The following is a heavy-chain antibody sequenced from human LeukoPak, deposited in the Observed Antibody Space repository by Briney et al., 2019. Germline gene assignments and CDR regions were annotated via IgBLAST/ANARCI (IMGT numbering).Heavy chain of an antibody. D-gene: IGHD3-3*01. Sequence: PSETLSLTCTVSGGSISSYYWSWIREPPGKGLGWVWDIYYSGSTNYNPSLKSRVTISVDTSKNQFSLKLSSVTAADTAVYYCARARGITIFGVVIISGIDVWGQGTTVTVSS. J-gene: IGHJ6*02. V-gene: IGHV4-59*01. CDR2: IYYSGST. CDR3: ARARGITIFGVVIISGIDV. CDR1: GGSISSYY.